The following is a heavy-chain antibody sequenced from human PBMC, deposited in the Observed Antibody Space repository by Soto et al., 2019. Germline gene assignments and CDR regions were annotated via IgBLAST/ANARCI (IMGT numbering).Heavy chain of an antibody. CDR1: GFIFSRDW. Sequence: LRLSCSASGFIFSRDWMSWLRQAPGKGLEWVANLDGIGTEKYYMDSVKGRFTISRDDSKSTLFLQMNSLKTEDTGVYYCAAMKTYWGQGTPVTVSS. V-gene: IGHV3-7*05. CDR2: LDGIGTEK. D-gene: IGHD3-16*01. J-gene: IGHJ4*02. CDR3: AAMKTY.